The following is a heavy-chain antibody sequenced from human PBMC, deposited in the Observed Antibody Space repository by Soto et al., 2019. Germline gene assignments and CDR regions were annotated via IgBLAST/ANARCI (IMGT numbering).Heavy chain of an antibody. J-gene: IGHJ4*02. D-gene: IGHD3-22*01. CDR3: VKEGRNYETSGYYDY. CDR1: GFTFSIYA. V-gene: IGHV3-64D*06. CDR2: ISSNGGST. Sequence: PGGSLRLSCSASGFTFSIYAMHWVRQAPGKGLEYVSLISSNGGSTSYADSVKGRFTISRDNSKSTLYLQMSSLRAEDTAVYYCVKEGRNYETSGYYDYWGQGTLVTVSS.